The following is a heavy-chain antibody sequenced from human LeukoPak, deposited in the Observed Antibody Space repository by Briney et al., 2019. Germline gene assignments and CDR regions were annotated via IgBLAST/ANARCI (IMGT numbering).Heavy chain of an antibody. Sequence: GGSLRLSCAASGFTFSSNYMSWVRQAPGKRLEWVSVIYSGGSTYYPDSVKGRFTISRDNSKNTLYLQMNSLRAEDTAVYYCARDRHGGDRYRVDPWGQGTLVTVSS. CDR3: ARDRHGGDRYRVDP. D-gene: IGHD5-12*01. J-gene: IGHJ5*02. CDR1: GFTFSSNY. CDR2: IYSGGST. V-gene: IGHV3-53*01.